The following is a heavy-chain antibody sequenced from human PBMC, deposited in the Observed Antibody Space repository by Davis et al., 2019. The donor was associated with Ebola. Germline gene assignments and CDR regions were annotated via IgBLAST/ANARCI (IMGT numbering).Heavy chain of an antibody. D-gene: IGHD2-8*01. Sequence: GESLKISCEASGYSFDIYWIGWVRQMPGKGLEWMGTIYPGDSDTRYSPSFQGQVTISVDKSISTAYLQWSSLKASDTAVYYCARQMGSLTSAWGQGTTVTVSS. J-gene: IGHJ6*02. CDR1: GYSFDIYW. CDR3: ARQMGSLTSA. CDR2: IYPGDSDT. V-gene: IGHV5-51*01.